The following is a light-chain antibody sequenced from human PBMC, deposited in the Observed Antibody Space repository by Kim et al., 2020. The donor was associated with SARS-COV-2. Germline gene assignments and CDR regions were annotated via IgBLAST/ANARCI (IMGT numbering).Light chain of an antibody. Sequence: SVAGSPGQSITISCTGSINYVSWYQQPPGKVPKLIIYDVSNRPSGISPRFSGSKSGNTASLTISGLQAEDAADYYCSSYISSATGVFGGGTQLTVL. CDR3: SSYISSATGV. J-gene: IGLJ7*01. CDR2: DVS. CDR1: INY. V-gene: IGLV2-14*03.